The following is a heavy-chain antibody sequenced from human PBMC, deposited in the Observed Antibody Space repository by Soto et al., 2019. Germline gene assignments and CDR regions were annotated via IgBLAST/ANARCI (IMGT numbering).Heavy chain of an antibody. CDR1: GGTFGGYA. J-gene: IGHJ6*02. V-gene: IGHV1-69*13. CDR3: ARDIVVVPAPGYYYYGMDV. CDR2: IIPIFGTA. D-gene: IGHD2-2*01. Sequence: GASVKVSCKASGGTFGGYAISWVRQAPGQGLEWMGGIIPIFGTANYAQKFQGRVTITADESTSTAYMELSSLRSEDTAVYYCARDIVVVPAPGYYYYGMDVWGQGTTVTVSS.